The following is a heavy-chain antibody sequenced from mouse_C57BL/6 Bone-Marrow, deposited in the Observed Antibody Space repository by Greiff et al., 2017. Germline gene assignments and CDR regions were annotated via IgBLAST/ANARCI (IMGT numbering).Heavy chain of an antibody. D-gene: IGHD1-1*01. V-gene: IGHV1-64*01. CDR1: GYTFTSYW. J-gene: IGHJ2*01. Sequence: VQLQQPGAELVKPGASVKLSCKASGYTFTSYWMHWVKQRPGQGLEWIGLIYPNSGSTNYNEKFKSKATLTVDKSSSTAYMQLSSLTSEDSAVYCCTRDGSGDYWGQGTTLTVSS. CDR2: IYPNSGST. CDR3: TRDGSGDY.